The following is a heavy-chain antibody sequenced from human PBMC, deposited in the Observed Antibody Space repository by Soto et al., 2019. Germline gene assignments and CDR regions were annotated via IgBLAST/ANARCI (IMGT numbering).Heavy chain of an antibody. D-gene: IGHD3-10*01. CDR2: IYYSGRT. Sequence: PSETLSLTCTVSGDSISSGDYYWSWIRQPPGKGQEWIGYIYYSGRTYYNPSLKSRVTISIDTSKNQFSLKLSSVTAADTAVYYCARVYYYNDYWGQGTLVTVSS. CDR3: ARVYYYNDY. J-gene: IGHJ4*02. V-gene: IGHV4-30-4*01. CDR1: GDSISSGDYY.